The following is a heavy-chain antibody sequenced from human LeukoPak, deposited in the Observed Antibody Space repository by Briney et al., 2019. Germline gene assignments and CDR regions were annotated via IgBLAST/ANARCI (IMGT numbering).Heavy chain of an antibody. V-gene: IGHV4-61*01. D-gene: IGHD3-9*01. CDR2: IYYSGST. CDR3: ARELQYYDILTGYSTYYFDY. J-gene: IGHJ4*02. Sequence: SETLSLTCTVSGYSISSGYYWSWIRQPPGKGLEWIGYIYYSGSTNYNPSLKSRVTISVDTSKNQFSLKLSSVTAADTAVYYCARELQYYDILTGYSTYYFDYWGQGTLVTVSS. CDR1: GYSISSGYY.